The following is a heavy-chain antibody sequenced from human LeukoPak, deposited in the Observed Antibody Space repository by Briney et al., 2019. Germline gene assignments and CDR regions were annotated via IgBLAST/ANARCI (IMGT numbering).Heavy chain of an antibody. J-gene: IGHJ4*02. CDR2: INTSGGST. CDR1: GYTFTSYY. V-gene: IGHV1-46*01. CDR3: ARDAFLSGSLSPIDY. D-gene: IGHD5-12*01. Sequence: GASVKVSCKASGYTFTSYYMHWVRQAPGQGLEWMGIINTSGGSTSSAQKFQGRVIMTRDTSTSTVYMELSSLRSEDTALYYCARDAFLSGSLSPIDYWGQGTLVTVSS.